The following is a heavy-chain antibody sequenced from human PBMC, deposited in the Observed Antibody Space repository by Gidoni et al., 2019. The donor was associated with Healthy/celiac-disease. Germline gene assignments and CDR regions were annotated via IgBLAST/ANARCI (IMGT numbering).Heavy chain of an antibody. Sequence: TNYNPSLKSRVTMSVDTSKNQFSLKLSSVTAADTAVYYCARVKYPYYFDYWGQGTLVTVSS. D-gene: IGHD6-6*01. V-gene: IGHV4-4*07. CDR3: ARVKYPYYFDY. J-gene: IGHJ4*02. CDR2: T.